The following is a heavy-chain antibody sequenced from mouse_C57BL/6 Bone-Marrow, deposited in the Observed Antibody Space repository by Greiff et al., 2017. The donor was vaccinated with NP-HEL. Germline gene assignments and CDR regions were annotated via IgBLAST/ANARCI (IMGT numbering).Heavy chain of an antibody. CDR3: ASLLLRSFYAMDY. CDR1: GFTFSSYA. J-gene: IGHJ4*01. V-gene: IGHV5-4*03. CDR2: ISDGGSYT. Sequence: EAMLVESGGGLVKPGGSLKLSCAASGFTFSSYAMSWVRQTPEKRLEWVATISDGGSYTYYPDNVKGRFTISRDNAKNNLYLQMSHLKSEDTAMYYCASLLLRSFYAMDYWGQGTSVTVSS. D-gene: IGHD1-1*01.